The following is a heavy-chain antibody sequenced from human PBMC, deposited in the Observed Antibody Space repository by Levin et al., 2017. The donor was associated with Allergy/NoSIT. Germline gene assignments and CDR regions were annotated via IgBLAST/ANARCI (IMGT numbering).Heavy chain of an antibody. CDR1: GFTVSSNY. J-gene: IGHJ6*03. CDR3: ARDKGDPTNYYYYYYYMDV. Sequence: GGSLRLSCAASGFTVSSNYMSWVRQAPGKGLEWVSVIYSGGSTYYADSVKGRFTISRDNSKNTLYLQMNSLRAEDTAVYYCARDKGDPTNYYYYYYYMDVWGKGTTVTVSS. D-gene: IGHD2-21*02. CDR2: IYSGGST. V-gene: IGHV3-53*01.